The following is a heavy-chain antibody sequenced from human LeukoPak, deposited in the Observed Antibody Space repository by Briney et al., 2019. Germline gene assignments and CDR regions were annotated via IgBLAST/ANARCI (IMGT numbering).Heavy chain of an antibody. CDR1: GFTFSSYW. D-gene: IGHD3-10*01. CDR3: ARVPEVGLLWYWYFDL. J-gene: IGHJ2*01. Sequence: GGSLRLSCAASGFTFSSYWMSWVRQAPGKGLEWVATIKQDGSEKYYVDSVKGRFTISRDNAKNSLYLQMNSLRAEDTAVYYCARVPEVGLLWYWYFDLWGRGTLVTVSS. CDR2: IKQDGSEK. V-gene: IGHV3-7*01.